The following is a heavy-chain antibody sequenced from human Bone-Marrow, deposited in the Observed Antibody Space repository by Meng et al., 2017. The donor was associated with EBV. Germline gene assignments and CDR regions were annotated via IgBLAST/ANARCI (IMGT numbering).Heavy chain of an antibody. V-gene: IGHV7-4-1*01. J-gene: IGHJ4*02. Sequence: QVHLVHSRSELKKPGASVKISCKASGYTFTSYAMNWVRRAPRQGLEWMGWINTNTGNPTYAQGFTGRFVFSLDPSVRTAYLQMRSLKAEDTAVYYCARVVLGMVYYFDYWGQGTLVTVSS. CDR1: GYTFTSYA. CDR3: ARVVLGMVYYFDY. D-gene: IGHD3-10*01. CDR2: INTNTGNP.